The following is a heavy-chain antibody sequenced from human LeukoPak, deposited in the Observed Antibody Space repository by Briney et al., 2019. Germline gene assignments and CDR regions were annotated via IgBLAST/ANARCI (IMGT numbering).Heavy chain of an antibody. D-gene: IGHD5-18*01. V-gene: IGHV4-59*01. CDR3: ARAPRGYSYDFDY. CDR2: IYYSGST. CDR1: GGSISSYY. J-gene: IGHJ4*02. Sequence: SETLSLTCTVSGGSISSYYWSWIRQPPGKGLELIGYIYYSGSTNYNPSLKSRVTISVDTSKNQFSLKLSSVTAADTAVYYCARAPRGYSYDFDYWGQGTLVTVSS.